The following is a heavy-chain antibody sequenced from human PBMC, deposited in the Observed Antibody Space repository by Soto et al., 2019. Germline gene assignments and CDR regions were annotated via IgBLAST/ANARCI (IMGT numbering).Heavy chain of an antibody. CDR2: IWYDGSNK. Sequence: QVQLVESGGGVVQPGRSLRLSCAASGFTFSSYGMHWVRQAPGKGLEWVAVIWYDGSNKYYADSVKGRFTISRDNSKNTLYRPMSSLRAEDTAVYYCARGADSGNPWPLDYWGQGTLVTVSS. V-gene: IGHV3-33*01. CDR1: GFTFSSYG. CDR3: ARGADSGNPWPLDY. J-gene: IGHJ4*02. D-gene: IGHD1-1*01.